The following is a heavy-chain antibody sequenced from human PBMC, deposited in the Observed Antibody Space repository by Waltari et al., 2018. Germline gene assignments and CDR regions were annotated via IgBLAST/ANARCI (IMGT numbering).Heavy chain of an antibody. CDR2: IYSGGST. J-gene: IGHJ6*02. CDR3: ARDWGGYDNYYYYGMDV. D-gene: IGHD5-12*01. CDR1: GFTVSSNY. Sequence: EVQLVETGGGLIQPGGSLRLSCAASGFTVSSNYMSWVRQAPGKGLEWVSVIYSGGSTYYADSVKGRFTISRDNSKNTLYLQMNSLRAEDTAVYYCARDWGGYDNYYYYGMDVWGQGTTVTVSS. V-gene: IGHV3-53*02.